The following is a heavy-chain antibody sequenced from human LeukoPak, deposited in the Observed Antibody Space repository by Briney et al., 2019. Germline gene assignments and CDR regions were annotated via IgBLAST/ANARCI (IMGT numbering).Heavy chain of an antibody. V-gene: IGHV1-3*03. D-gene: IGHD3-22*01. CDR2: INAGNGNT. J-gene: IGHJ3*02. CDR3: ARGRHYYDSSDYYYEGDAFDI. Sequence: GASVKVSCKASGYTFTSYAMHWVRQAPGQRLEWMGWINAGNGNTKYSQEFQGRVTMTRDMSTSIVYMELSSLRSEDTAVYYCARGRHYYDSSDYYYEGDAFDIWGQGTMVTVSS. CDR1: GYTFTSYA.